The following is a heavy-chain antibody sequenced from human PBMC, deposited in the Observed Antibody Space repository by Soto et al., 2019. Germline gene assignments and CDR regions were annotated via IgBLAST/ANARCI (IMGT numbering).Heavy chain of an antibody. CDR2: IYYSGST. CDR3: ARVVAAAGPSLPGFDY. D-gene: IGHD6-13*01. CDR1: GGSISSYY. V-gene: IGHV4-59*01. Sequence: SETLSLTCTVSGGSISSYYWSWIRQPPGKGLEWIGYIYYSGSTNYNPSLKSRVTISVDTSKNQFSLKLSSVTAADTAVYYCARVVAAAGPSLPGFDYWGQGTLVTVSS. J-gene: IGHJ4*02.